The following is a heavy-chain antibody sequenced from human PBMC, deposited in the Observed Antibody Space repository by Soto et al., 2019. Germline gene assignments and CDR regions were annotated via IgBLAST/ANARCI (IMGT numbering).Heavy chain of an antibody. CDR2: INPSGGST. J-gene: IGHJ6*02. CDR3: ARGDGRGSSGFYYYYGMDV. Sequence: QVQLVQSGAKVKKPGASVKVSCKASGYTFTNYYMHWVRQAPRQGLEWMGIINPSGGSTSYAQKSQGRVTMTSDTSTSTVYMELSSLRSEDTAVYYCARGDGRGSSGFYYYYGMDVWGHGTTVTVSS. D-gene: IGHD6-25*01. CDR1: GYTFTNYY. V-gene: IGHV1-46*01.